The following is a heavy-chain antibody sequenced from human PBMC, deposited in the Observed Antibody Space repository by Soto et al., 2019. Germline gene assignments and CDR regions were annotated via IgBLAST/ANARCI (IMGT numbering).Heavy chain of an antibody. Sequence: AAVKISYAASGDTFTSYGISWVRQAPGQGLEWMGWISAYNGNTNYAQKLQGRVTMTTDTSTSTAYMELRSLRSDDTAVYYCARASILAHVGFYGMDVCGQVXTVTVCS. D-gene: IGHD1-26*01. CDR1: GDTFTSYG. V-gene: IGHV1-18*04. CDR2: ISAYNGNT. J-gene: IGHJ6*02. CDR3: ARASILAHVGFYGMDV.